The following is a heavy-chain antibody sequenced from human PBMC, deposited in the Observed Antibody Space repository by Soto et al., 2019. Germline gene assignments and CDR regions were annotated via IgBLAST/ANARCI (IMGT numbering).Heavy chain of an antibody. J-gene: IGHJ3*02. CDR1: GFTFSSYA. CDR3: ANLVRAAAGPRDAFDI. Sequence: GGSLRLSCAASGFTFSSYAMSWVRQAPGKGLEWVSAISGSGGSTYYADSVKGRFTISRDNSKNTLYLQMNSLRAEDTAVYYCANLVRAAAGPRDAFDIWGQGTMVTVSS. V-gene: IGHV3-23*01. D-gene: IGHD6-13*01. CDR2: ISGSGGST.